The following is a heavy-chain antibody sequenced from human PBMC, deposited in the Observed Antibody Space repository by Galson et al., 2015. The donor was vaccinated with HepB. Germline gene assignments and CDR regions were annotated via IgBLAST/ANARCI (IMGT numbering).Heavy chain of an antibody. V-gene: IGHV1-18*01. CDR2: VSGYDGSA. Sequence: VKVSCKASGYDFNKYGLSWVRQAPGQGLEWMGWVSGYDGSANYAPKFQGRVTMTTQKSTGTAFMEMRRLRSDDTAVYYCARDSRLELQLNNYYSYGMDVWGQGTKVTVSS. CDR1: GYDFNKYG. CDR3: ARDSRLELQLNNYYSYGMDV. J-gene: IGHJ6*01. D-gene: IGHD1-7*01.